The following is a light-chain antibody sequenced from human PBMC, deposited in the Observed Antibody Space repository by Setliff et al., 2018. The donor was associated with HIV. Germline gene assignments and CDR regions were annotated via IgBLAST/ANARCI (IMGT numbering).Light chain of an antibody. CDR1: SSDIAIYNF. V-gene: IGLV2-14*03. CDR2: DVS. CDR3: SSYTSSSTLV. Sequence: QSALTQPASVSGSPGQSITISCTGTSSDIAIYNFVSWYQHRPGKAPKLIIYDVSNRPSGVSNRFSGSKSGNTASLTISGLQAEDEADYYCSSYTSSSTLVFGTGTKVTVL. J-gene: IGLJ1*01.